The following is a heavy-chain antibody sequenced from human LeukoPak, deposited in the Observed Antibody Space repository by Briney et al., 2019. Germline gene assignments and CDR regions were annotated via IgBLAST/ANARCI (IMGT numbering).Heavy chain of an antibody. CDR2: IHMSGST. D-gene: IGHD3-22*01. J-gene: IGHJ4*02. Sequence: PSETLSLTCTGSRDSITSYHWIWIRQPAGKGLEWIGRIHMSGSTNYNTSLRSRVAISMDNSKNQFSLKLKSVTAADTAVYYCARDASSRDDSGGYHYWGQGTLVTISS. CDR3: ARDASSRDDSGGYHY. V-gene: IGHV4-4*07. CDR1: RDSITSYH.